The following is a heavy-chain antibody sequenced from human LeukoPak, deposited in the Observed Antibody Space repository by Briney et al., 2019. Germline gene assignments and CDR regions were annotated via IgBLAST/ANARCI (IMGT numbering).Heavy chain of an antibody. Sequence: SQTLSLTCAVSGGSISSGGYSWSWIRQPPGKGLEWIGYIYHSGSTYYNPSLKSRVTISVDRSKNQFSLKLSSVTAADTAVYYCARSPRKYDILTGYHQYYFDYWGQGTLVTVSS. CDR3: ARSPRKYDILTGYHQYYFDY. D-gene: IGHD3-9*01. CDR1: GGSISSGGYS. J-gene: IGHJ4*02. V-gene: IGHV4-30-2*01. CDR2: IYHSGST.